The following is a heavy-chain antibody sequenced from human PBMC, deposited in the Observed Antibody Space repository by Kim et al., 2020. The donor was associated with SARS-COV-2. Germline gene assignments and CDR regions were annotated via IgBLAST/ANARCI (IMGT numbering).Heavy chain of an antibody. J-gene: IGHJ5*02. V-gene: IGHV3-23*01. D-gene: IGHD2-2*01. CDR2: LSTTGYST. CDR3: AKGGYCSSTSCYLFDP. CDR1: GFTFSSYV. Sequence: GGSLRLSCAASGFTFSSYVLTWVRQAPGKGLEWVSSLSTTGYSTYYRDSVRGRFTISRDNSKNTVYLQMNSLRVEDTAVYYCAKGGYCSSTSCYLFDPWGQGTLVTVSS.